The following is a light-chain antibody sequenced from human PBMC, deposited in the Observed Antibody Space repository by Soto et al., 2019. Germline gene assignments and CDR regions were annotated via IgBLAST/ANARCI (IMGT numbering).Light chain of an antibody. CDR1: QTVTNFY. CDR2: GAS. J-gene: IGKJ2*01. V-gene: IGKV3-20*01. Sequence: IVLTQSPGTLSLSPGERATLSCRASQTVTNFYLAWYQQKPDQAPRLLIYGASSRATGIPDRFSGSGSGTDFTLTISRLEPEDFAVYYCQQYGSSPFTFGQGTKLEIK. CDR3: QQYGSSPFT.